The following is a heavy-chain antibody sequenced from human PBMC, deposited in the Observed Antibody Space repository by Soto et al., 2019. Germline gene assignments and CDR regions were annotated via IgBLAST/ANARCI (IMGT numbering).Heavy chain of an antibody. J-gene: IGHJ6*02. CDR2: ISGSGGST. CDR1: GFTFSSYA. Sequence: PGGSLRLSCAASGFTFSSYAMSWVRQAPGKGLEWVSAISGSGGSTYYADSVKGRFTISRHNSKNTLYLQMNSLRAEDTAVYYCATLNTVTPYYYYYGMDVWGQGTTVTVSS. D-gene: IGHD4-17*01. CDR3: ATLNTVTPYYYYYGMDV. V-gene: IGHV3-23*01.